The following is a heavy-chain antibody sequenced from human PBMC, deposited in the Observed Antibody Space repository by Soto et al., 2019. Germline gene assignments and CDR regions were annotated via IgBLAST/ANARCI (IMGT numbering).Heavy chain of an antibody. D-gene: IGHD3-10*01. V-gene: IGHV3-15*07. CDR2: IQSKSDGGTL. Sequence: EVHLVESGGGLVEPGGSLRISCAVSGFSFTNAWMNWVRQAPGKGLEWVGRIQSKSDGGTLDYAAPVKGRFTISRDDSRATLYLQMISLRAEDTAVYYCTTHPYSLSRGVDFDHWGQDYWGQGTLVTVSS. CDR1: GFSFTNAW. CDR3: TTHPYSLSRGVDFDHWGQDY. J-gene: IGHJ4*02.